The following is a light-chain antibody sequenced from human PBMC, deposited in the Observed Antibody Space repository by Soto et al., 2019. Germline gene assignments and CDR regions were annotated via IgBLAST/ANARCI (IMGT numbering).Light chain of an antibody. J-gene: IGLJ2*01. CDR3: SSYTSSRTLV. Sequence: QSALTQPASVSGSPGQSITISCTGTSSDVGGYNYVSWYQQHPGKAPKVMMYDVSNRPSGVSNRFSGSKSGNTASLTISGLRAEDEADYYCSSYTSSRTLVFGGGTKLTVL. CDR2: DVS. CDR1: SSDVGGYNY. V-gene: IGLV2-14*01.